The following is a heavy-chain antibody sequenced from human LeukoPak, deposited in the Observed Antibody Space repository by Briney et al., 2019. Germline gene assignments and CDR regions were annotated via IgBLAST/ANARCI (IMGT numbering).Heavy chain of an antibody. CDR1: GGSISSYY. Sequence: SETLSLTCTVSGGSISSYYWSWIRQPAGKGLEWIGRIYTSGSTNYNPSLKSRVTMSVDTSKNQFSLKLSSVTAADTAVYYCARDTDSSGYYYPFAYRGQGTLVTVSS. D-gene: IGHD3-22*01. CDR2: IYTSGST. V-gene: IGHV4-4*07. CDR3: ARDTDSSGYYYPFAY. J-gene: IGHJ4*02.